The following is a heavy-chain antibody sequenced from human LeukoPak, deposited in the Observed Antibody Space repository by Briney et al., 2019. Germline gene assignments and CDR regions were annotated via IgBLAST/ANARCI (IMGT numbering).Heavy chain of an antibody. CDR1: GYTFTGYY. CDR3: ARSQGYYYDSSGYLLDY. Sequence: GASVKVSCKASGYTFTGYYTHWVRQAPGQGLEWMGRINPNSGGTNYAQKFRGRVTMTRDTSISTAYMELSRLRSDDTAVYYCARSQGYYYDSSGYLLDYWGQGTLVTVSS. V-gene: IGHV1-2*06. J-gene: IGHJ4*02. CDR2: INPNSGGT. D-gene: IGHD3-22*01.